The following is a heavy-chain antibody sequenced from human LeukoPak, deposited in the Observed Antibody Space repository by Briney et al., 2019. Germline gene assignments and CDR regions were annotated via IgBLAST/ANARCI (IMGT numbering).Heavy chain of an antibody. D-gene: IGHD3-3*01. J-gene: IGHJ3*02. Sequence: KPSETLSLTCTLSGGSISTYYWSWIRQPPGKGLEWIGYIYYSGSSGYNPSLKSRGTISVDTSKNQFSLKLSSVTAADTAVYYCARGSITVVPAFAIWGQASMVTVSS. CDR1: GGSISTYY. V-gene: IGHV4-59*12. CDR3: ARGSITVVPAFAI. CDR2: IYYSGSS.